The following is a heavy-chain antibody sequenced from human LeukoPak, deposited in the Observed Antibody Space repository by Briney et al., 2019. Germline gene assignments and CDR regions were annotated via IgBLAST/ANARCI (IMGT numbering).Heavy chain of an antibody. V-gene: IGHV4-31*03. D-gene: IGHD1-14*01. CDR3: ATSILRPDNLGTYFDY. CDR1: GGSISSGGYY. Sequence: SETLSLTCTVSGGSISSGGYYWSWIRQHPGKGLEWIGYIYYSGSTYYNPSLKSRVTISVDTSKNQFSLKLSSVTAANTAVYYCATSILRPDNLGTYFDYWGQGTLVTVSS. CDR2: IYYSGST. J-gene: IGHJ4*02.